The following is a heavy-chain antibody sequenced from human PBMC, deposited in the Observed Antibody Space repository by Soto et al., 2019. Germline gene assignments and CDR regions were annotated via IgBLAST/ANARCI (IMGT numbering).Heavy chain of an antibody. V-gene: IGHV3-21*01. J-gene: IGHJ5*02. CDR1: GFTFSSYA. D-gene: IGHD3-22*01. CDR3: ARDPSKYDSLTGWFDP. Sequence: GGSLRLSCAASGFTFSSYAMSWVRQAPGKGLEWVSAISSSSSNTYYADSVKGRFTISRDNAKNSLYLQMNSLRAEDTAVYYCARDPSKYDSLTGWFDPWGQGTLVTVSS. CDR2: ISSSSSNT.